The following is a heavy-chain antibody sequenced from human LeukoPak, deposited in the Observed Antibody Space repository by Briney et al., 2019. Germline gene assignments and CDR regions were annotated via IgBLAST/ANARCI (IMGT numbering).Heavy chain of an antibody. V-gene: IGHV4-4*07. Sequence: SETLSLTCAVSGGSISSYYWSWIRQPPEKGLEWIWRIYTSGSTNYNPSLKSRVTMSAATSKNQFSFKLISVTTADRTLCYFARDYGQWPVLGGWFDPWGQGTLVTVSS. CDR3: ARDYGQWPVLGGWFDP. CDR2: IYTSGST. J-gene: IGHJ5*02. D-gene: IGHD6-19*01. CDR1: GGSISSYY.